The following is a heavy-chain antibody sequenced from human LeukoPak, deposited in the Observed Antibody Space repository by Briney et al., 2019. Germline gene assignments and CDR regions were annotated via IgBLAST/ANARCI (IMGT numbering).Heavy chain of an antibody. Sequence: ASVKVSCKASGGTFSSYAISWVRQAPGQGLEWMGGIVPIFGTANYAQKFQGRVTITADESTSTAYMELSSQRSEDTAVYYCARDNGGYYYVWGQGTLVTVSS. D-gene: IGHD3-22*01. CDR1: GGTFSSYA. J-gene: IGHJ4*02. CDR2: IVPIFGTA. V-gene: IGHV1-69*13. CDR3: ARDNGGYYYV.